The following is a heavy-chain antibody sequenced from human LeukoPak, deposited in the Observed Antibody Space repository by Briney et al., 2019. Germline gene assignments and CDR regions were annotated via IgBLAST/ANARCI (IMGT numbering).Heavy chain of an antibody. CDR2: ISSSSSTI. Sequence: PGTSLRLSCAASGFTFSNYGMHWVRQAPGKGLEWVSYISSSSSTIYYADSVKGRFTISRDNAKNSLYLQMSSLRAEDTAVYYCARVRGYSGYGVFDYWGQGALVTVSS. V-gene: IGHV3-48*01. D-gene: IGHD5-12*01. CDR3: ARVRGYSGYGVFDY. J-gene: IGHJ4*02. CDR1: GFTFSNYG.